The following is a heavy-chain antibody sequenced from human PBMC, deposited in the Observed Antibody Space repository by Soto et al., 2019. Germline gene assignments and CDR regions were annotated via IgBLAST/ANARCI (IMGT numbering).Heavy chain of an antibody. J-gene: IGHJ6*02. V-gene: IGHV3-23*01. CDR3: AKDRVGGGYSYGFYYYYYGMDV. Sequence: GESLKISCAASGFTFSSYAMSWVRQAPGKGLEWVSAISGSGGSTYYADSVKGRFTISRDNSKNTLYLQMNSLRAEDTAVYYCAKDRVGGGYSYGFYYYYYGMDVWGQGTTVTVSS. D-gene: IGHD5-18*01. CDR1: GFTFSSYA. CDR2: ISGSGGST.